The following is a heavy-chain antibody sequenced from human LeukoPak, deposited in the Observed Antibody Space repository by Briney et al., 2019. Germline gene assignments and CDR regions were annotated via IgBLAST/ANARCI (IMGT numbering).Heavy chain of an antibody. CDR2: IYTSGST. CDR1: GGSISSYY. Sequence: SETLPLTSTVSGGSISSYYWSWIRQPAGKGLEWIGRIYTSGSTNYNPSLKSRVTMSVDTSKNQFSLKLSSVTAADTAVYYCARAGTTSPYYYYGMDVWGQGTTVTVSS. J-gene: IGHJ6*02. CDR3: ARAGTTSPYYYYGMDV. V-gene: IGHV4-4*07. D-gene: IGHD2-2*01.